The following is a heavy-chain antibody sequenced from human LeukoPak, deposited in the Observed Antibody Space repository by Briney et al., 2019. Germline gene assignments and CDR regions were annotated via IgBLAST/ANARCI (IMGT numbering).Heavy chain of an antibody. CDR3: ARGRRITIFGVIIDRYFDY. V-gene: IGHV3-66*01. CDR2: IYSGGTT. CDR1: GFTVSSSH. Sequence: GGSLRLSCAASGFTVSSSHMSWVRQAPGKGLEWVSVIYSGGTTYYADSVKGRFTISRDNSKNTLYLQMNSLRAEDTAVYYCARGRRITIFGVIIDRYFDYWGQGTLVAVSS. D-gene: IGHD3-3*01. J-gene: IGHJ4*02.